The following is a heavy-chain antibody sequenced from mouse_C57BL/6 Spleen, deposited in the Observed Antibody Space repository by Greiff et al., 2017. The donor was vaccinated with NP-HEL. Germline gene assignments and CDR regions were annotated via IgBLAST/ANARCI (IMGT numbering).Heavy chain of an antibody. V-gene: IGHV1-80*01. CDR2: IYPVDGDT. D-gene: IGHD1-1*01. Sequence: QVQLQQSGAELVKPGASVKISCKASGYAFSSYWMNWVKQRPGKGLEWIGQIYPVDGDTNYNGKFKGKATLTADKSSSPSYMQLSSLTSEASAVYFCARRGATFFDYWGQGTTLTVSS. CDR1: GYAFSSYW. CDR3: ARRGATFFDY. J-gene: IGHJ2*01.